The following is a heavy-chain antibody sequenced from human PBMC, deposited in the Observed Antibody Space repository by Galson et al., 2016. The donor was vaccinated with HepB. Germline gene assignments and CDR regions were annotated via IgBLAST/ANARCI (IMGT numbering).Heavy chain of an antibody. D-gene: IGHD4-17*01. CDR1: NGSVNTSPYH. J-gene: IGHJ5*02. Sequence: SETLSLTCTVSNGSVNTSPYHWSWVRQPPGKELEWIGYISHSGMTKYSPSLKSRVAISVDTSKNQFSLHLRSVTAADTAVYYCATYVATVTSRRANYFDPWGQGNLVTVSS. CDR2: ISHSGMT. CDR3: ATYVATVTSRRANYFDP. V-gene: IGHV4-61*01.